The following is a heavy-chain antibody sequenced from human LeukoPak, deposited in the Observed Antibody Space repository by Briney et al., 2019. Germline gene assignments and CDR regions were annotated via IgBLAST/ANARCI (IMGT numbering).Heavy chain of an antibody. Sequence: GGSLRLSCAASGFTFDDYAMHWVRQAPGKGLEWVSGISWNSGSIGYADSVKGRFTISRDNAKNSLYLQMNSLRAEDTALYYCATSSGWYSSRYFDLWGRGTLVTVSS. V-gene: IGHV3-9*01. D-gene: IGHD6-19*01. CDR1: GFTFDDYA. J-gene: IGHJ2*01. CDR3: ATSSGWYSSRYFDL. CDR2: ISWNSGSI.